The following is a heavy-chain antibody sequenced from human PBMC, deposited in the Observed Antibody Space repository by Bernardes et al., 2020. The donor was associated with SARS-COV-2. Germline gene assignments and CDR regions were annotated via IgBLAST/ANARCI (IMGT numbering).Heavy chain of an antibody. CDR3: AKEVSKWYSSGWYLDAFDC. D-gene: IGHD6-19*01. V-gene: IGHV3-23*01. J-gene: IGHJ4*02. CDR1: GFTFSSYA. CDR2: LSGSGGST. Sequence: GGSLRLSCAASGFTFSSYAMSWVRQAPGKGLEWVSGLSGSGGSTYYVDSVRGRFTISRDNFKNTLYLQINSLRAEDTAVYYCAKEVSKWYSSGWYLDAFDCWGQGTLVTVSS.